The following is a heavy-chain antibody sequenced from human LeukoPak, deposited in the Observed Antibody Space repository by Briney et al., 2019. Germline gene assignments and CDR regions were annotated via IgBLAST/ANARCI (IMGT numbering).Heavy chain of an antibody. CDR2: IYYSGST. D-gene: IGHD3-22*01. V-gene: IGHV4-39*01. Sequence: SETLSLTCTVSGGSISSSSYYWGWIRQPPGKGLEWIGSIYYSGSTYYNPSLKRRVTISVDTSKNQFSLKLSSVTAADTAVYYCARGPYYDSSGYYLTLFDYWGQGTLVTVSS. J-gene: IGHJ4*02. CDR3: ARGPYYDSSGYYLTLFDY. CDR1: GGSISSSSYY.